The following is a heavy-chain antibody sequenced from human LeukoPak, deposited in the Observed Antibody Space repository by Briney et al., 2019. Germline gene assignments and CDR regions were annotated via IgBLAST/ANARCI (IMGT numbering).Heavy chain of an antibody. CDR1: GGSISSSSYY. CDR2: ICYSGST. D-gene: IGHD2-21*01. J-gene: IGHJ4*02. CDR3: ARHRVGILDY. V-gene: IGHV4-39*01. Sequence: PSETLSLTCTLSGGSISSSSYYWGWIRQPPGKGLEWVGSICYSGSTYYNPSLKSRVTISVDKSKNQFSLKLSSVTAADTAVYYCARHRVGILDYWGQGTLVTVSS.